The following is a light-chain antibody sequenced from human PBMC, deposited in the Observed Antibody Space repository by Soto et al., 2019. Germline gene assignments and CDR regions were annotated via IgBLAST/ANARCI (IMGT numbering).Light chain of an antibody. CDR3: LKYGCSPPYT. V-gene: IGKV3-20*01. Sequence: EIVLTQSPGTLSLSPGERATLSCRASQSVSSSYLAWYQQKPGQAPRLLIYGASSRATGLPDRFSGRGSGTDFFLTISRLEPEDFAVYYCLKYGCSPPYTFGQGTKLEIK. CDR1: QSVSSSY. J-gene: IGKJ2*01. CDR2: GAS.